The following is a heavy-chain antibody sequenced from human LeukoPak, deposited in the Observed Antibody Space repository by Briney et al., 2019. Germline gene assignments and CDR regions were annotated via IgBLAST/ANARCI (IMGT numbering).Heavy chain of an antibody. CDR1: GFTFDDYA. CDR2: ISWNSGSI. CDR3: AKDRSYSYGYGSVFDY. V-gene: IGHV3-9*01. Sequence: GRSLRLSCAASGFTFDDYAMHWVRQAPGKGLEWVSGISWNSGSIGYADSVKGRFTISRDNAKNSLYLQMNSLRAEDTALYYCAKDRSYSYGYGSVFDYWGQGTLVTVSS. J-gene: IGHJ4*02. D-gene: IGHD5-18*01.